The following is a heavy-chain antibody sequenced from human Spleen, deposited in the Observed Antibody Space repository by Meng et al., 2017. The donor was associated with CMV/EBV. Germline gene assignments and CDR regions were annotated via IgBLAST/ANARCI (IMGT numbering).Heavy chain of an antibody. CDR2: ISSSSSYI. D-gene: IGHD2-2*03. CDR1: GFTFSIYS. V-gene: IGHV3-21*01. J-gene: IGHJ6*02. CDR3: ARDLDIVVVPAAPTLYDYYGMDV. Sequence: GGSLRLSCAASGFTFSIYSMTWVRQAPGKGLEWVSSISSSSSYIYYADSVKGRFTISRDNAKNSLYLQINSLRAEDTAVYYCARDLDIVVVPAAPTLYDYYGMDVWGQGTTVTVSS.